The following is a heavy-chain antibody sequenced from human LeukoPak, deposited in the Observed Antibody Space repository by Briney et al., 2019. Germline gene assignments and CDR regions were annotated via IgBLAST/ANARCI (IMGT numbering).Heavy chain of an antibody. CDR3: ATLQAAGTGIDY. Sequence: GASVKVSCKVSGYTLTELSMHWVRQAPGKGLEWMGGFDPEDGETIYAQKFQGRVTMTEDTSTDTAYMELSSLRSEDTAVYYCATLQAAGTGIDYWGQGTLVTVSS. D-gene: IGHD6-13*01. V-gene: IGHV1-24*01. J-gene: IGHJ4*02. CDR1: GYTLTELS. CDR2: FDPEDGET.